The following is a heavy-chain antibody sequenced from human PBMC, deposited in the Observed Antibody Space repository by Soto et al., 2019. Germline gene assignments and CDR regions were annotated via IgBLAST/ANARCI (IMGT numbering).Heavy chain of an antibody. CDR3: ASELGDDSSGYYSDRRPDAFDI. D-gene: IGHD3-22*01. V-gene: IGHV1-69*13. CDR2: IIPIFGTA. Sequence: GASVKVSCKASGGTFSSYAISWVRQAPGQGLEWMGGIIPIFGTANYAQKFQGRVTITADESTSTAYMELSSLRSEDTAVYYCASELGDDSSGYYSDRRPDAFDIWGQGTMVTVS. CDR1: GGTFSSYA. J-gene: IGHJ3*02.